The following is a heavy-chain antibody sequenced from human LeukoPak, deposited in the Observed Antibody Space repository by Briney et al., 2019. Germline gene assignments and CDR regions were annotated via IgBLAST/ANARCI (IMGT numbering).Heavy chain of an antibody. Sequence: ASETLSLTCAVYGGSFSGYDWSWIRQPPGKGLEWIGEINHSGSTNYNPSLKSRVTISVDTSKNQFSLKLSSVTAADTAVYYCARGPVVGATRGRYFDLWGRGTLVTVSS. J-gene: IGHJ2*01. CDR3: ARGPVVGATRGRYFDL. D-gene: IGHD1-26*01. V-gene: IGHV4-34*01. CDR1: GGSFSGYD. CDR2: INHSGST.